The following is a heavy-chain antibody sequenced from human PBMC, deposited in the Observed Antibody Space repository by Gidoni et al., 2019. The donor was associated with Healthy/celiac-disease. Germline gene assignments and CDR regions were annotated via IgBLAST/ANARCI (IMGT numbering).Heavy chain of an antibody. CDR2: ISGSGGST. D-gene: IGHD1-26*01. Sequence: EVQLLESGGGLVQPGGSLRLSCAASGFTFSSYAMSWVRQAPGKGLEWVSAISGSGGSTYYADSVKGRFTISRDNSKNTLYLQMNSLRAEDTAVYYCATQTVGATETNWFDPWGQGTLVTVSS. CDR1: GFTFSSYA. J-gene: IGHJ5*02. V-gene: IGHV3-23*01. CDR3: ATQTVGATETNWFDP.